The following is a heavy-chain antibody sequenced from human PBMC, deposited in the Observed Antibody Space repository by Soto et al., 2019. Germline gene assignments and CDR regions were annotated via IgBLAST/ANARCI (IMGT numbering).Heavy chain of an antibody. CDR1: GGTFSSYA. J-gene: IGHJ6*02. V-gene: IGHV1-69*13. CDR3: ARDSPLVDDFWSGSSSGYYYYGMDV. CDR2: SIPNFGTA. Sequence: SVQVSCKASGGTFSSYAISWVRQAPGQEIEWKGRSIPNFGTANYAQKLQGRVTITADESTSTAYMELSILRSEDTAVYYCARDSPLVDDFWSGSSSGYYYYGMDVWSQGTTVTVSS. D-gene: IGHD3-3*01.